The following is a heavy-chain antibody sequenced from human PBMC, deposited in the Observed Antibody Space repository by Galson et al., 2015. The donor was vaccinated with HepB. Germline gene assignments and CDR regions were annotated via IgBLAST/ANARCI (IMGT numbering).Heavy chain of an antibody. J-gene: IGHJ4*02. CDR3: ARAPGDHGDCYYIYYLDC. CDR2: ISTYNGNT. V-gene: IGHV1-18*01. D-gene: IGHD3-22*01. CDR1: GYTFTSYG. Sequence: SVKVSCKASGYTFTSYGISWVRQAPGQGLEWMGWISTYNGNTTYAQKLQGRVTMTTDTSTSTAYMELRMLRSNDTAVYYCARAPGDHGDCYYIYYLDCWGQGTLVTVSS.